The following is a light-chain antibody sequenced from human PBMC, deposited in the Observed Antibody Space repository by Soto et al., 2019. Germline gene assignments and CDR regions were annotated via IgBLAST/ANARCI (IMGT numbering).Light chain of an antibody. J-gene: IGKJ3*01. Sequence: EIVLTQSPGTLSLSPGERGTLSCRANQSLGSAYLAWYQQKPGQAPRLLIHGASSRAAAIPDRFSGSGSGTDFTLTISNLEPEDFAVYYCQQDAASPFTFGPGTKVDAK. CDR1: QSLGSAY. V-gene: IGKV3-20*01. CDR3: QQDAASPFT. CDR2: GAS.